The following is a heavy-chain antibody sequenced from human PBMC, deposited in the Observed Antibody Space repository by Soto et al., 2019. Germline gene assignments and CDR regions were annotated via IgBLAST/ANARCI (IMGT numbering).Heavy chain of an antibody. CDR2: INAGNGNT. CDR1: GFTFSKYA. Sequence: QVQLVQSGAEVKKPGASVNVSCKASGFTFSKYAMHWVRQAPGQRLEWMGWINAGNGNTRYSEKLQGTVTIIKDTTASTVYMELSSLRSEDTAVYYCARDYADIAVAGIPLLAHWGQGTLVTVSS. CDR3: ARDYADIAVAGIPLLAH. V-gene: IGHV1-3*01. J-gene: IGHJ4*01. D-gene: IGHD6-19*01.